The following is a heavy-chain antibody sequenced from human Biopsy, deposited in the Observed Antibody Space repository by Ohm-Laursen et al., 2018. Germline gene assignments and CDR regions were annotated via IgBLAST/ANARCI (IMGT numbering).Heavy chain of an antibody. CDR2: IVPILGHL. D-gene: IGHD3-3*01. CDR1: GSPSSNYA. V-gene: IGHV1-69*04. Sequence: ASVKVSCKAPGSPSSNYAFSWVRQAPGQGLEWVGRIVPILGHLNYAQRFQGRVSITADKSTTYVYMELSRLTSGDTAVYYCAADADGYYTEFDYWGPGTLVTVSS. J-gene: IGHJ4*02. CDR3: AADADGYYTEFDY.